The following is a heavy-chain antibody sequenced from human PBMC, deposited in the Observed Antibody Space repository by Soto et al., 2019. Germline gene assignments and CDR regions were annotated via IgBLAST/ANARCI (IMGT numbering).Heavy chain of an antibody. Sequence: QLVESGGGLVQPGGSLRLSCAASGLTFSLYPVNWVRQAPGKGLEWLSYISPSNSTIYYADSVKGRFTISRDNAKNSLDLQMNGLRDDDTAVYYCARVGRGFCSSTRCYTDGFDLWGQGTVVTVST. CDR3: ARVGRGFCSSTRCYTDGFDL. CDR1: GLTFSLYP. V-gene: IGHV3-48*02. J-gene: IGHJ3*01. CDR2: ISPSNSTI. D-gene: IGHD2-2*01.